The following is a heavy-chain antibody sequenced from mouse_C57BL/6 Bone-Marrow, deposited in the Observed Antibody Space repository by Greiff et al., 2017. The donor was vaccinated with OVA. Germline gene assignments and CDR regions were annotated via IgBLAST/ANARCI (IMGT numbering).Heavy chain of an antibody. CDR3: ARHLLGAMDY. CDR1: GYTFTDYY. J-gene: IGHJ4*01. Sequence: EVKLVESGPVLVKPGASVKMSCKASGYTFTDYYMNWVKQSHGKSLEWIGVINPYNGGTSYNQKFKGKATLTVDKSSSTAYMALNSLTSEDSAVYYCARHLLGAMDYWGQGTSVTVSS. D-gene: IGHD2-10*01. CDR2: INPYNGGT. V-gene: IGHV1-19*01.